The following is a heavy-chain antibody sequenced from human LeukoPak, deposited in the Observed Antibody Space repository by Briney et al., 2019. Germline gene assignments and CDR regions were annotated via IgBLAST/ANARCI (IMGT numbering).Heavy chain of an antibody. V-gene: IGHV4-39*07. J-gene: IGHJ4*02. CDR2: INHSGST. Sequence: KTSETLSLTCTVSGGSISSGGYYWSWIRQPPGKGLEWIGEINHSGSTNYNPSLKSRVTISVDTSKNQFSLKLSSVTAADTAVYYCARVNFRGRWVARIDYWGQGTLVTVSS. CDR1: GGSISSGGYY. CDR3: ARVNFRGRWVARIDY. D-gene: IGHD3-16*01.